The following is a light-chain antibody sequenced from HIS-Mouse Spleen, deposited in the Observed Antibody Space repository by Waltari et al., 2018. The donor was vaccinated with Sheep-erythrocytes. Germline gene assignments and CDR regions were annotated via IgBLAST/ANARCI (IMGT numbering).Light chain of an antibody. CDR1: KLGDKY. CDR3: QAWDSSTAV. V-gene: IGLV3-1*01. CDR2: QDS. Sequence: SYELTQPPSVSVSPVQTASITCSGDKLGDKYACWYQQKPGQSPVLVIYQDSKRPSGIPERFSGSNSGTTATLTISGTQAMDEADYYCQAWDSSTAVFGGGTKLTVL. J-gene: IGLJ2*01.